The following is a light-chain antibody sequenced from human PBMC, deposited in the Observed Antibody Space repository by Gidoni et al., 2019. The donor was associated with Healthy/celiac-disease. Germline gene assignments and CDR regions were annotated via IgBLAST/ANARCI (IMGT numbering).Light chain of an antibody. CDR3: QQRSNWPPPFT. CDR2: DAS. Sequence: TLSLAPGERATLSCRASQSVSSYLAWYQQKPGQAPRLLIYDASNRATGIPARFSGSGSGTDFTLTISSLEPEDFAVYYCQQRSNWPPPFTFGPGTKVDIK. V-gene: IGKV3-11*01. J-gene: IGKJ3*01. CDR1: QSVSSY.